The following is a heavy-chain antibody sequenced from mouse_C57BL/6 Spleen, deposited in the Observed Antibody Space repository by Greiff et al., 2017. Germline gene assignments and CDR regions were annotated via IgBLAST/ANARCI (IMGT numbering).Heavy chain of an antibody. J-gene: IGHJ4*01. V-gene: IGHV1-85*01. CDR3: ARWGLKLGPYYYAMDY. Sequence: QVQLKESGPELVKPGASVKLSCKASGYTFTSYDINWVKQRPGQGLEWIGWIYPRDGSTKYNEKFKGQATLTVDTSSSTAYMELHSLTSEDSAVYFCARWGLKLGPYYYAMDYWGQGTSVTVSS. D-gene: IGHD4-1*01. CDR2: IYPRDGST. CDR1: GYTFTSYD.